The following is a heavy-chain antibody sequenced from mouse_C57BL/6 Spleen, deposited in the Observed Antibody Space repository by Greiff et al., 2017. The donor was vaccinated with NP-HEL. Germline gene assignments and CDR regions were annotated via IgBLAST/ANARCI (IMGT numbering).Heavy chain of an antibody. CDR2: IDPSDSYT. Sequence: QVQLKQPGAELVMPGASVKLSCKASGYTFTSYWMHWVKQRPGQGLEWIGEIDPSDSYTNYNQKFKGKSTLTVDKSSSTAYMQLSSLTSEDSAVYYCARGRLYGNYEEAMDYWGQGTSVTVSS. CDR1: GYTFTSYW. J-gene: IGHJ4*01. D-gene: IGHD2-1*01. V-gene: IGHV1-69*01. CDR3: ARGRLYGNYEEAMDY.